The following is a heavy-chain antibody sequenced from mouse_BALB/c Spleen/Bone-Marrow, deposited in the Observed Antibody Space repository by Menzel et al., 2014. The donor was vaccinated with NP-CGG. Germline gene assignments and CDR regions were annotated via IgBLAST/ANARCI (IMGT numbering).Heavy chain of an antibody. J-gene: IGHJ3*01. Sequence: QVQLKESDAELVKPGASVKISCKASGYTFTDHAIHWVKQKPEQGLEWIGYFSPGNGNIRYNQKFKGKATLTADKSSSTAYMQLNSLISEDSAVYFCKRSLNFFAYWGQGTLVTVSA. D-gene: IGHD1-3*01. CDR2: FSPGNGNI. CDR3: KRSLNFFAY. CDR1: GYTFTDHA. V-gene: IGHV1S53*02.